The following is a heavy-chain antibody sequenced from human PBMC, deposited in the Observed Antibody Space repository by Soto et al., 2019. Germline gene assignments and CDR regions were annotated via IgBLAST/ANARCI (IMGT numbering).Heavy chain of an antibody. CDR1: GGTFSSYR. CDR3: VRDSGAKLSSS. D-gene: IGHD6-13*01. J-gene: IGHJ4*02. Sequence: SVKVSCKASGGTFSSYRINWVRKAPGQGLEWVGGIVPIYRTADYAQKFQGRVTITADESARTSYMELRSLKSQDTAVYYCVRDSGAKLSSSWGQGTLVTVSS. CDR2: IVPIYRTA. V-gene: IGHV1-69*13.